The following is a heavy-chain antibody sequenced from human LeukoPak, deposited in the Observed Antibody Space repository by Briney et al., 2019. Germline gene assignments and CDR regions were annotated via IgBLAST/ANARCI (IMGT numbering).Heavy chain of an antibody. CDR3: ANLELGY. Sequence: GRSLRLSCAASGFTFSTYGMHWVRQAPGKGLEWVAVIWYDGTNKYYADSVRGRFTISRDNSKNTLYLQMNSLRAEDTAVYYCANLELGYWGQGTLVTVSS. D-gene: IGHD3-10*01. CDR1: GFTFSTYG. V-gene: IGHV3-33*06. J-gene: IGHJ4*02. CDR2: IWYDGTNK.